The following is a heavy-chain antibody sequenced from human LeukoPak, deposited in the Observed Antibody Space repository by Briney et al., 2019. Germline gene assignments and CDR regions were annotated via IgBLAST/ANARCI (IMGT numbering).Heavy chain of an antibody. J-gene: IGHJ5*02. CDR1: GGSISSNTW. CDR2: INHSGST. CDR3: ARRPRYYDILTGYSRWFDP. D-gene: IGHD3-9*01. Sequence: SETLSLTCVVSGGSISSNTWWSWVRQPPGKGLEWIGEINHSGSTNYNPSLKSRVTISVDTSKNQFSLKLSSVTAADTAVYYCARRPRYYDILTGYSRWFDPWGQGTLVTVSS. V-gene: IGHV4-4*02.